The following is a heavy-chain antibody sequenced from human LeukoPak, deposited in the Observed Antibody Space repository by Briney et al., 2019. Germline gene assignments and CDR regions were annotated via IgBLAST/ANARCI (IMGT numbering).Heavy chain of an antibody. CDR2: ISAYNGNT. CDR3: ARDQYYDYVWGSYQLRRDKYYFDY. CDR1: GYTFTSYG. D-gene: IGHD3-16*02. Sequence: GASVKVSCKASGYTFTSYGISWVRQAPGQGLEWMGWISAYNGNTNYAQKLQGRVTMTTDTSTSTAYMELRSLRSDDTAVYYCARDQYYDYVWGSYQLRRDKYYFDYWGQGTLVTVSS. V-gene: IGHV1-18*01. J-gene: IGHJ4*02.